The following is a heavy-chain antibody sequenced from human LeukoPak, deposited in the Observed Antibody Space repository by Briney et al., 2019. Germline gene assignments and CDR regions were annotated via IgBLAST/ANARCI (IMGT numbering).Heavy chain of an antibody. J-gene: IGHJ4*02. CDR2: ISGSGGST. CDR1: GFTFSSYA. Sequence: SGGSLRLSCAASGFTFSSYAMSWVRQAPGKGLEWVSAISGSGGSTYYADSVKGRLTTSRDNSKNTLYLQMNSLRADDTAVYYCNQCDDSSGYVDYWGQGTLVTVSS. CDR3: NQCDDSSGYVDY. V-gene: IGHV3-23*01. D-gene: IGHD3-22*01.